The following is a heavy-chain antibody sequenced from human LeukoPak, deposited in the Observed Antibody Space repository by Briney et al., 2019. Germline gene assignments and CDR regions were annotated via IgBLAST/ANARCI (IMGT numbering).Heavy chain of an antibody. D-gene: IGHD2-15*01. J-gene: IGHJ5*02. CDR1: GFTFSSYG. Sequence: RGSLRLSCAASGFTFSSYGMHWVRQAPGKGLEWVAVISYDGSNKYYADSVKGRFTISRDNSKNTLYLQMNSLRAEDTAVYYCARDSRGYCSGGSCHGLNWFDPWGQGTMDTVSS. CDR2: ISYDGSNK. V-gene: IGHV3-30*03. CDR3: ARDSRGYCSGGSCHGLNWFDP.